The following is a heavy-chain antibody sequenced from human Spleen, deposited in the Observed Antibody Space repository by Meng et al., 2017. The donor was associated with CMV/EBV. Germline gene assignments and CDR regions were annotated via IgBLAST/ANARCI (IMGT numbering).Heavy chain of an antibody. V-gene: IGHV3-23*01. D-gene: IGHD2-2*01. Sequence: GESLKISCAASGFTFTNYAMTWVRQAPGKGLEWVSAISGSGGGTYYADSVKGRFTISRDNAKNTLYLQMNSLRAEDTAVYYCARSYKDCSSTSCYGTDYYYYGMDVWGQGTTVTVSS. CDR1: GFTFTNYA. CDR2: ISGSGGGT. CDR3: ARSYKDCSSTSCYGTDYYYYGMDV. J-gene: IGHJ6*02.